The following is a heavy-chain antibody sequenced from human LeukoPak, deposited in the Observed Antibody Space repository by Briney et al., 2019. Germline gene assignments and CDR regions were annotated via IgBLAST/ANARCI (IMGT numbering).Heavy chain of an antibody. J-gene: IGHJ4*02. CDR1: GGSISSGSYC. Sequence: SQTLSLTCTVSGGSISSGSYCWSWIRQPAGKGLEWIGHIYNSGSTNYNPSLKSRVTISVDTSKNQFSLKLSSVTAADTAVYYCARGVGSSSFQYYFDYWGQGTLVTVSS. V-gene: IGHV4-61*09. D-gene: IGHD6-6*01. CDR3: ARGVGSSSFQYYFDY. CDR2: IYNSGST.